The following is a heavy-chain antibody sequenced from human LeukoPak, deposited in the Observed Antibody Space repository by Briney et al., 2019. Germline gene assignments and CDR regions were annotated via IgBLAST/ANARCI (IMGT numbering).Heavy chain of an antibody. CDR2: IRAHNGDT. Sequence: ASVKVSCKASGYTFTSYAISWVRQVPGQGLEWMGWIRAHNGDTNHAQQLQGRVTMTTDISTRTAYMELRSLRSEDTAVYYCARGEFICTINTCYASALDSWGQGTLVTVSS. V-gene: IGHV1-18*01. CDR1: GYTFTSYA. D-gene: IGHD2-2*01. CDR3: ARGEFICTINTCYASALDS. J-gene: IGHJ4*02.